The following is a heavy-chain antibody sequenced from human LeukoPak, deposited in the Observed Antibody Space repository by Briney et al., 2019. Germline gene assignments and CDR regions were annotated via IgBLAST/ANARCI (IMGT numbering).Heavy chain of an antibody. V-gene: IGHV3-30*04. CDR3: APLGCGGSCYRFDY. D-gene: IGHD2-15*01. Sequence: PGGSLRLSCAASGFTFSSYAMHWVRQAPGKGLEWVAVISYDGSTKYYADSVKGRFTISRDNSKNTLYLQMNSLRAEDTAVYYCAPLGCGGSCYRFDYWGQGTLVTVSS. J-gene: IGHJ4*02. CDR2: ISYDGSTK. CDR1: GFTFSSYA.